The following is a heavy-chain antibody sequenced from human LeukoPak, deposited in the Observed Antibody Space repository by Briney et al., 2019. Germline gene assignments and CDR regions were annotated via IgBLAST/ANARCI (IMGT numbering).Heavy chain of an antibody. CDR2: ITETSSHI. V-gene: IGHV3-21*01. CDR1: GFTFSSSR. D-gene: IGHD4/OR15-4a*01. J-gene: IGHJ6*03. Sequence: GGSLRLSCAASGFTFSSSRMNWVRRAPGKGLEWVSSITETSSHIYYIDSVKGRFTISRDNAKNSLYLQMNSLRVEDTAVYYCARGVPNYYLDVWGRGTTVTVS. CDR3: ARGVPNYYLDV.